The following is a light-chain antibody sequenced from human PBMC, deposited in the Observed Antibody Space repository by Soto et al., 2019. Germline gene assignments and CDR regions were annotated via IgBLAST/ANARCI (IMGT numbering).Light chain of an antibody. V-gene: IGLV2-23*01. Sequence: QSVLTQPASVSGSPGQSITISCTGTSSDVGSYNLVSCYLQHPGKAPKLMIYEGSKRPSGVSNRFSGSKSGNTASLTISGLQAEDEADYYCCSYAGSSTLYVFGTGTKVTVL. CDR2: EGS. J-gene: IGLJ1*01. CDR1: SSDVGSYNL. CDR3: CSYAGSSTLYV.